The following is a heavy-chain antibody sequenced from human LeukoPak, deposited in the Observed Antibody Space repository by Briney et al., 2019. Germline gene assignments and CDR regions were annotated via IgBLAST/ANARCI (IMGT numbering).Heavy chain of an antibody. V-gene: IGHV4-59*08. CDR1: GGSIRGYY. Sequence: TSETLSLTCTDSGGSIRGYYWKWIRQPPGKGLEWIGYFFYSGNIDYNPSLKSRVTISVDTSKNQFSLKLSSVTAADTAMYYCARQSEGFDYWGQGTLVTVSS. CDR2: FFYSGNI. CDR3: ARQSEGFDY. J-gene: IGHJ4*02.